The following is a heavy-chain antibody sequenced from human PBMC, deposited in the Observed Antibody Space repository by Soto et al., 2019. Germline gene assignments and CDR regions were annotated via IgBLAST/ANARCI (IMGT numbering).Heavy chain of an antibody. D-gene: IGHD2-2*02. CDR3: AKSLQRWTDTTGYSCMDV. Sequence: LRLSCAAAGFTFANVGMHWVRQAPGKGLEWVAVISYDGGSEFYADSVKGRFTISRNDPKNTLYLQMNSLRPEDTAVYFCAKSLQRWTDTTGYSCMDVWGHGPTVT. V-gene: IGHV3-30*18. CDR2: ISYDGGSE. J-gene: IGHJ6*02. CDR1: GFTFANVG.